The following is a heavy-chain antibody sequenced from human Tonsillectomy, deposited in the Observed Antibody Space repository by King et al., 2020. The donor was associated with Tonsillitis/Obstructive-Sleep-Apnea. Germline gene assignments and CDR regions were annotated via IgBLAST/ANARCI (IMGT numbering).Heavy chain of an antibody. CDR2: IVVGSGNT. J-gene: IGHJ4*02. CDR3: AAELTAGTLESGY. Sequence: QLVQSGPEVKKPGTSVKVSCKASGFTFTSSAVQWVRQARGQRLEWIGWIVVGSGNTNYAQKFQERVTITRDMATSTAYMELSSLRSAATAVYYCAAELTAGTLESGYWGQGTLVTVSS. D-gene: IGHD1-1*01. V-gene: IGHV1-58*01. CDR1: GFTFTSSA.